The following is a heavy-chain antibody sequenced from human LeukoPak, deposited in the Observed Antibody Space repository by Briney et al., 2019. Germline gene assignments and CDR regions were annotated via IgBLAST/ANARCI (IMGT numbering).Heavy chain of an antibody. CDR2: ISSSSTYV. D-gene: IGHD6-19*01. Sequence: GGSLRLSCAASGFTFSTYTMNWVRQVPGKGLEWVSSISSSSTYVYYAGSVQGRFTISRDNAKNSLYLQMNSLRAEDTAVYYCAREGRSSGWYYFDYWGQGTLVTVSS. CDR3: AREGRSSGWYYFDY. CDR1: GFTFSTYT. V-gene: IGHV3-21*01. J-gene: IGHJ4*02.